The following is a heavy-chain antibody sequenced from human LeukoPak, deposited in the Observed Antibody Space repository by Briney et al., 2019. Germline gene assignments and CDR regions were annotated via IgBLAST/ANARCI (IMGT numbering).Heavy chain of an antibody. CDR2: IDPTGLT. CDR1: GGSISSQY. CDR3: ARQTPYHGNHYFDY. Sequence: SETLSLTCTVSGGSISSQYWSWTRQSPGKGLEWIGYIDPTGLTSYNPSLNSRVTISEDTSKNQFSLKVRSVTTADTAVYFCARQTPYHGNHYFDYWGQGTLVTVSS. D-gene: IGHD1-14*01. V-gene: IGHV4-4*09. J-gene: IGHJ4*02.